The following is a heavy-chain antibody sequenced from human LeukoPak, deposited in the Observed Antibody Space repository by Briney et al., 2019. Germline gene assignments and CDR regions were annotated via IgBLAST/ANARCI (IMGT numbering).Heavy chain of an antibody. CDR1: GFTFSSYS. V-gene: IGHV3-48*01. D-gene: IGHD5-12*01. CDR2: ISSSSSTI. CDR3: ARVIVADAFDI. J-gene: IGHJ3*02. Sequence: PGGSLRLSCAASGFTFSSYSMNWVRQAPGKGLEWVSYISSSSSTIYYADSVKGRFTISRDNAKNSLYLQMNSLRAEDTAVYYCARVIVADAFDIWGQGTMVTVSS.